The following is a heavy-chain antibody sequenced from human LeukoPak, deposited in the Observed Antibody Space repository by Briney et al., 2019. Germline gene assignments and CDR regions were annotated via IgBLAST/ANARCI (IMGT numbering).Heavy chain of an antibody. CDR2: IRSKAYGGTT. CDR1: GFTFGDYA. J-gene: IGHJ4*02. CDR3: TMVRGVTSFTPIDY. D-gene: IGHD3-10*01. V-gene: IGHV3-49*03. Sequence: GGSLRLSCTASGFTFGDYAMSWFRQAPGKGLEWVGFIRSKAYGGTTEYAASVKGRFTISRDDSKSIAYLQMNSLKTEDTAVYYCTMVRGVTSFTPIDYWGQGTLVTVSS.